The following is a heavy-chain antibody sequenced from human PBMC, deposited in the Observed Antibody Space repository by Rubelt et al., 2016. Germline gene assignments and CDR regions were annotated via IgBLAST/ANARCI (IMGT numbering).Heavy chain of an antibody. CDR2: IKQDGSQK. CDR3: ARLRTATGNSFDC. J-gene: IGHJ4*02. D-gene: IGHD6-13*01. CDR1: GFTFSNYW. Sequence: EVRMLESGGALVQPGGSLRLSCAASGFTFSNYWMSWVRQVPGKGLEGVANIKQDGSQKYYVDSVKGRLTISRDNAKNSLYLQMNSLRAEDTAVYYCARLRTATGNSFDCWGQGTLVTVSS. V-gene: IGHV3-7*01.